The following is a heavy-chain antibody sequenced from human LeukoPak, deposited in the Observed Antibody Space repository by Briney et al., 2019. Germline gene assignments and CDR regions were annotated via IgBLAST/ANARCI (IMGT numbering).Heavy chain of an antibody. J-gene: IGHJ3*02. V-gene: IGHV4-59*01. CDR3: ARDDIAAAGIRYEAFDI. D-gene: IGHD6-13*01. CDR2: IYYSGST. Sequence: PSETLTLTYTVSGGSISSYHCSWIRQPPGKGLEWIGYIYYSGSTNYNPSLKSRVTISVDTSKSQFSLKLSSVTAADTAVYYCARDDIAAAGIRYEAFDIWGQGTMVTVSS. CDR1: GGSISSYH.